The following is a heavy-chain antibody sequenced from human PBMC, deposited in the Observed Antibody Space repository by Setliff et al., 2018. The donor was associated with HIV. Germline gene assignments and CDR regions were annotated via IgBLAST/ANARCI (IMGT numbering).Heavy chain of an antibody. CDR2: TYFRSKWYF. V-gene: IGHV6-1*01. CDR1: GDSVSSSNAA. D-gene: IGHD6-19*01. CDR3: ARGSYGSVLL. Sequence: SQTLSLTCAISGDSVSSSNAAWNWIRQSPLRGLEWLGRTYFRSKWYFDYAASVKSRIIINPDTSKNQFSLHLNSVTPEDTAVYYCARGSYGSVLLWGQGTLVTVSS. J-gene: IGHJ4*02.